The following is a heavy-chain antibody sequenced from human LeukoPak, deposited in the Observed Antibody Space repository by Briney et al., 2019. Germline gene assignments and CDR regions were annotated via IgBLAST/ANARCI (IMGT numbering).Heavy chain of an antibody. CDR3: AKGDGVEYYYDSSGYSYIPCYFDY. J-gene: IGHJ4*02. CDR1: GGSFSSYY. D-gene: IGHD3-22*01. Sequence: PSETLSLTCTVSGGSFSSYYWSWVRQAPGKGLEWGLALSGSGGSTYYADSVKGRFTISRDNSKNTLYLQMNSLRAEDTAVYYCAKGDGVEYYYDSSGYSYIPCYFDYWGQGTLVTVSS. V-gene: IGHV3-23*01. CDR2: LSGSGGST.